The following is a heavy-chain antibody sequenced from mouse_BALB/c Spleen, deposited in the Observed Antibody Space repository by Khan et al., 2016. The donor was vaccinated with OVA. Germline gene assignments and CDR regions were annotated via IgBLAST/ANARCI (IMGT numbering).Heavy chain of an antibody. CDR3: ARSHYGFAY. CDR1: GYTFTDYA. J-gene: IGHJ3*01. D-gene: IGHD1-1*01. CDR2: ISTYYGDA. V-gene: IGHV1S137*01. Sequence: QVRLQQSGAELVRPGVSVKISCKGSGYTFTDYAMHWVKQSHAKGLEWIGVISTYYGDANYNQKFKGKATMTVDKSSSTAYMELARLTSEDSAIFYCARSHYGFAYWGQGTLVTVS.